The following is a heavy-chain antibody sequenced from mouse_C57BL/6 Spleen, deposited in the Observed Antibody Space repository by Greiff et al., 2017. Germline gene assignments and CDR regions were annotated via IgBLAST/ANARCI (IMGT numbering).Heavy chain of an antibody. D-gene: IGHD1-1*02. CDR3: WAMYY. CDR1: GFTFSSYG. CDR2: ISSGGSYT. Sequence: EVKLMESGGDLVKPGGSLKLSCAASGFTFSSYGMSWVRQTPDKRLGWVATISSGGSYTYYPDSVKGRFTISRDNAKNTLYLQMSSLKSEDTAMYYGWAMYYWGQGTSVTVSS. J-gene: IGHJ4*01. V-gene: IGHV5-6*01.